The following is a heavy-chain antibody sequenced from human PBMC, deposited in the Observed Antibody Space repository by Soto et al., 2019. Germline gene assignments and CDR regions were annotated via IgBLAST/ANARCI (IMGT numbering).Heavy chain of an antibody. V-gene: IGHV1-69*13. CDR2: IIPIFGTA. J-gene: IGHJ4*02. Sequence: GASVKVSCKASGGTFSSYAISCVRQAPGQGLEWMGGIIPIFGTANYAQKFQGRVTITADESTSTAYMELSSLRSEDTAVYYCASGVSPDTPMDLPAFEYWGQGTLVTVSS. D-gene: IGHD5-18*01. CDR3: ASGVSPDTPMDLPAFEY. CDR1: GGTFSSYA.